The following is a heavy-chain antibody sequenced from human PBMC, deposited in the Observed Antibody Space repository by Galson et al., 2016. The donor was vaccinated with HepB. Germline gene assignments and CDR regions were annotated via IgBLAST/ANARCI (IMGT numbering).Heavy chain of an antibody. Sequence: SETLSLTCTVSDESITGSRNYWGWIRQPPGKGLEWIGSMFSSGNTYSNPTLKNRVSMSVDTSGNQFFLKLDSVTTADTAIYYCAKHKGRNWFDPWGRGTLVTVSS. CDR1: DESITGSRNY. J-gene: IGHJ5*02. CDR3: AKHKGRNWFDP. CDR2: MFSSGNT. V-gene: IGHV4-39*01.